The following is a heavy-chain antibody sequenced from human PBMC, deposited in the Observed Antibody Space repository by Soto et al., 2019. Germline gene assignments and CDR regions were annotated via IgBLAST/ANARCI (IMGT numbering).Heavy chain of an antibody. D-gene: IGHD4-17*01. CDR2: IIPIFGTA. CDR1: GGTFSSYA. J-gene: IGHJ5*02. CDR3: ARALDDYGDYEGGWFDP. V-gene: IGHV1-69*13. Sequence: SVKVSCKASGGTFSSYAISWVRQAPGQGLEWMGGIIPIFGTANYAQKFQGRVTITADESTSTAYMDLSSLRSEDTAVYYCARALDDYGDYEGGWFDPWGQGTLVTVSS.